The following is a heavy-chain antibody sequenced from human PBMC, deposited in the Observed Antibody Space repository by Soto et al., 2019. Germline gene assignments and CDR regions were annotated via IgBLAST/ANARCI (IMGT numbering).Heavy chain of an antibody. J-gene: IGHJ3*02. Sequence: SSVKVSCKASGFTFTSSAVQWVRQARGQRLEWIGWIVVGSGNTNYAQKFQERVTITRDMSTSTAYMELSSLRSEDTAVYYCAADYRSSGRQGAFDIWGQGTLVTAS. D-gene: IGHD6-19*01. CDR3: AADYRSSGRQGAFDI. CDR2: IVVGSGNT. V-gene: IGHV1-58*01. CDR1: GFTFTSSA.